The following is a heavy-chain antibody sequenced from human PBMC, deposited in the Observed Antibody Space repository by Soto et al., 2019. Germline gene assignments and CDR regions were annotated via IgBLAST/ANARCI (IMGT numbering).Heavy chain of an antibody. J-gene: IGHJ6*02. Sequence: QVQLVQSGAEVKKPGASVKVSCKASGYTFTKYGISWVRQAPGQGLEWMGWISAYNGHTNYAQKLQGRVTMSTDTSXXTXYXXLGSLRSDDTAVYYCARDGPHGGDGILDYFYGMDVWGQGTTVTVSS. CDR3: ARDGPHGGDGILDYFYGMDV. D-gene: IGHD2-21*02. V-gene: IGHV1-18*01. CDR1: GYTFTKYG. CDR2: ISAYNGHT.